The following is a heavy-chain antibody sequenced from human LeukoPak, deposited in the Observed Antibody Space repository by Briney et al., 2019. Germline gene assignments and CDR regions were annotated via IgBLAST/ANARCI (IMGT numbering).Heavy chain of an antibody. V-gene: IGHV4-34*01. CDR1: GGSISSYY. CDR2: INHSGST. D-gene: IGHD1-14*01. J-gene: IGHJ4*02. Sequence: SETLSLTCTVSGGSISSYYWSWIRQPPGKGLEWIGEINHSGSTNYNPSLKSRVTISVDTSKNQFYLKLSSVTAADTAVYYCASLGSGYDYWGQGTLVTVSS. CDR3: ASLGSGYDY.